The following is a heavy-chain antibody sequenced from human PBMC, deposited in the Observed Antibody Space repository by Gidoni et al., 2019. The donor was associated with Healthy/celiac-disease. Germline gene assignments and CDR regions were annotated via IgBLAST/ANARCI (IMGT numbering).Heavy chain of an antibody. CDR3: AKDSADQWELHWFDP. Sequence: EVQLVESGGGLVQPGRSLRLSCAASGFTFDDYAMHWVRQAPGKGLEWVSGISWNSGSIGYADSVKGRFTISRDNAKNSLYLQMNSLRAEDTALYYCAKDSADQWELHWFDPWGQGTLVTVSS. V-gene: IGHV3-9*01. J-gene: IGHJ5*02. CDR1: GFTFDDYA. CDR2: ISWNSGSI. D-gene: IGHD1-26*01.